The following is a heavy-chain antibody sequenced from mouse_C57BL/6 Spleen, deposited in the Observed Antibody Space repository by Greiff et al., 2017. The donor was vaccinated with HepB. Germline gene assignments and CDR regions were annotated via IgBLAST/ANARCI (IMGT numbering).Heavy chain of an antibody. CDR2: ISYDGSN. CDR3: AREGVYDYDGVYFDY. J-gene: IGHJ2*01. D-gene: IGHD2-4*01. V-gene: IGHV3-6*01. Sequence: DVKLQESGPGLVKPSQSLSLTCSVTGYSITSGYYWNWIRQFPGNKLEWMGYISYDGSNNYNPSLKNRISITRDTSKNQFFLKLNSVTTEDTATYYCAREGVYDYDGVYFDYWGQGTTLTVSS. CDR1: GYSITSGYY.